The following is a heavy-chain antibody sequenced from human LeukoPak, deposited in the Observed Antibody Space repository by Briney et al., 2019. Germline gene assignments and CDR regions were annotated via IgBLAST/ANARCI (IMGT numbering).Heavy chain of an antibody. CDR3: ARVPYGDSYTGGYFDY. V-gene: IGHV1-69*05. CDR1: GGTFSSYA. CDR2: IIPIFGTA. Sequence: GASVKVSCKASGGTFSSYAISWVRQAPGQGLEWMGGIIPIFGTANYAQKFQGRVTITTDESTSTAYMELSSLRSEDTAVYYCARVPYGDSYTGGYFDYWGQGTLVTVSS. D-gene: IGHD4-17*01. J-gene: IGHJ4*02.